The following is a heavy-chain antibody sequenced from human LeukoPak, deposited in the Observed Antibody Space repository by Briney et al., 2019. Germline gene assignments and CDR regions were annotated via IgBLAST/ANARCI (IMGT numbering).Heavy chain of an antibody. D-gene: IGHD1-26*01. CDR2: IYYSGST. J-gene: IGHJ6*03. V-gene: IGHV4-39*01. CDR3: ARIAWELLSGSDYMDV. Sequence: PSETLSLTCTVSGGSISSSSYYWGWIRQPPGKGLEWIGSIYYSGSTYYNPSLKSRVTISVDTSKNQFSLKLSSVTAADTAVYYCARIAWELLSGSDYMDVWGKGTTVTISS. CDR1: GGSISSSSYY.